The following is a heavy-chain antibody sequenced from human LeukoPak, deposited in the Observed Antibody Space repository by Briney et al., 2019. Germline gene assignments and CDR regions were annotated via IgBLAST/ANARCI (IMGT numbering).Heavy chain of an antibody. J-gene: IGHJ5*02. CDR3: ARRSGLGFDP. CDR1: GFTFSNYW. D-gene: IGHD3/OR15-3a*01. Sequence: QPGGSLRLPCAASGFTFSNYWMSWVRQAPGKGLEWVANIKQDGSEKYYVDSVKGRFTISRDNAKNSLYLQMNSLRAEDTAVYYCARRSGLGFDPWGQGTLVTVSS. CDR2: IKQDGSEK. V-gene: IGHV3-7*01.